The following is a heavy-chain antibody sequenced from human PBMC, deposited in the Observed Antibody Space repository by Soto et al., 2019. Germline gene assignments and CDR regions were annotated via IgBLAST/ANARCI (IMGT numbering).Heavy chain of an antibody. Sequence: ASVKVSCKASGYTFTSYGISWVRQAPGQGLEWMGWISAYNGNTNYAQKLQGRVTITTDTSTSTAYMELRSLRSDDTAVYYCARDDCSSTSCYNFDYWGQGTLVTVSS. D-gene: IGHD2-2*02. CDR2: ISAYNGNT. J-gene: IGHJ4*02. CDR3: ARDDCSSTSCYNFDY. V-gene: IGHV1-18*01. CDR1: GYTFTSYG.